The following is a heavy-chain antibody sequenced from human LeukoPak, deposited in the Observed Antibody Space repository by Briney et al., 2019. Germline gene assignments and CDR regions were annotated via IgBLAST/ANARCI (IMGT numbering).Heavy chain of an antibody. CDR1: GFTFSSYG. CDR3: AKNRGYTYGVDAFDI. J-gene: IGHJ3*02. D-gene: IGHD5-18*01. CDR2: IQYDESEK. V-gene: IGHV3-30*02. Sequence: GGSLRLSCAASGFTFSSYGMHWVRHAPGKGLEWVTFIQYDESEKYYANSVKGRFTISRDNSNNMLYLQMNSLRLEDTAVYYCAKNRGYTYGVDAFDIWGQGSMVTVSS.